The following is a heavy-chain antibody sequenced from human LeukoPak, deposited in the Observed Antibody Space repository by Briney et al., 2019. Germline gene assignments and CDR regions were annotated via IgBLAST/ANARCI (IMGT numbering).Heavy chain of an antibody. CDR1: GGPFSGYY. D-gene: IGHD6-13*01. V-gene: IGHV4-34*01. CDR2: INHSGST. Sequence: SETLSLTCAVYGGPFSGYYWSWIRQPPGKGLEWIGEINHSGSTNYNPSLKSRVTISVDTSKNQFSLKLSSVTAADTAVYYCARVGGSWYSDGMDVWGQGTTVTVSS. CDR3: ARVGGSWYSDGMDV. J-gene: IGHJ6*02.